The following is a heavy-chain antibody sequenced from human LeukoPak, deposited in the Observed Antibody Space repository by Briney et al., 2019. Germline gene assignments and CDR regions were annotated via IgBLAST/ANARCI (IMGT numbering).Heavy chain of an antibody. CDR2: IYSGGST. CDR1: GFTVSSNY. D-gene: IGHD2-21*02. CDR3: ASFVVVTAIFDY. Sequence: GGSLRLSCAASGFTVSSNYMSWVRQAPGKGLEWVSVIYSGGSTYYADSVKGRFTISRDNSKNTLYLQMNSRRAEDTAVYYCASFVVVTAIFDYWGQGTLVTVSS. V-gene: IGHV3-66*02. J-gene: IGHJ4*02.